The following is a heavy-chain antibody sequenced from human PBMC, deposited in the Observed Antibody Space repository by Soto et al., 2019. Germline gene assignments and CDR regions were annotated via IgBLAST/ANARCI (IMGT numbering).Heavy chain of an antibody. D-gene: IGHD2-2*01. Sequence: PSETLSLTCTVSGGSISSGGYYWSWIRQHPGKGLEWIGYIYYSGSTYYNPSLKSRVTISVDTSKNQFSLKLSSVTAADTAVYYCARGDWPPESGDCSSPSCPTYYFDYWGQGTLVTVSS. CDR2: IYYSGST. CDR1: GGSISSGGYY. CDR3: ARGDWPPESGDCSSPSCPTYYFDY. V-gene: IGHV4-31*03. J-gene: IGHJ4*02.